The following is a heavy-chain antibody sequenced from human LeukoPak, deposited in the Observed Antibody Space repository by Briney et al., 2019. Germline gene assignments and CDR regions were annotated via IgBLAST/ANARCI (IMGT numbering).Heavy chain of an antibody. CDR2: IIPIFGTA. J-gene: IGHJ5*02. CDR1: GGTFSSYA. Sequence: ASVKVSCKASGGTFSSYAIGWVRQAPGQGLEWMGGIIPIFGTANYAQKFQGRVTTTADESTSTAYMELSSLRSEDTAVYYCARDIGGDYSWFDPWGQGTLVTVSS. D-gene: IGHD4-17*01. V-gene: IGHV1-69*13. CDR3: ARDIGGDYSWFDP.